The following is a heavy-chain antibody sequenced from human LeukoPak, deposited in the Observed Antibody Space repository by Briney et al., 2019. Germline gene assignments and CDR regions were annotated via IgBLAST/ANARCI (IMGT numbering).Heavy chain of an antibody. V-gene: IGHV4-4*07. D-gene: IGHD3-3*01. CDR3: ARASILEWLSPYYYYMDV. J-gene: IGHJ6*03. CDR1: GGSISSYY. Sequence: PSETLSLTCTVSGGSISSYYWSWIRQPAGKGLEWIGRIYTSGSTNYNPSLKSRVTMSVDTSKNQFSLKLSSVTAADTAVYYCARASILEWLSPYYYYMDVWGKGTTVTVSS. CDR2: IYTSGST.